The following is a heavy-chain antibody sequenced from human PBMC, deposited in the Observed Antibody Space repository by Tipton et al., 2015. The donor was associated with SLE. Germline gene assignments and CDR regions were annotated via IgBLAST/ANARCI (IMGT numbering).Heavy chain of an antibody. V-gene: IGHV4-4*08. CDR1: GGSFSGYF. Sequence: TLSLTCDVNGGSFSGYFWTWIRQPPGKGLEWIGYIYRSGSTNSNPSLKSRVTISMDTSNNQFSLKLTSVSAADTAVYYCATGTLVGSWYYSMDVWGKGTTVTVSS. D-gene: IGHD2-2*03. CDR3: ATGTLVGSWYYSMDV. J-gene: IGHJ6*03. CDR2: IYRSGST.